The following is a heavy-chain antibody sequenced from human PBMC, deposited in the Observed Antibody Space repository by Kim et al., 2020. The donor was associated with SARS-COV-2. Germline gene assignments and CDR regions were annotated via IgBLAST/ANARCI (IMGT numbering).Heavy chain of an antibody. Sequence: NPSLKSEVTISLDTSKHQFSLKLSSVTAADTAVYYWASLGGEAGGNWFDPWGQGTLVTVSS. V-gene: IGHV4-59*01. D-gene: IGHD3-10*01. J-gene: IGHJ5*02. CDR3: ASLGGEAGGNWFDP.